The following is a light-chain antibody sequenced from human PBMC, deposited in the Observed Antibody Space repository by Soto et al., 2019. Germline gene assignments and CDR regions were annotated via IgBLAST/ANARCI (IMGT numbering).Light chain of an antibody. CDR3: QQYGDSRT. CDR1: QIVSSTY. J-gene: IGKJ2*01. CDR2: GAS. Sequence: EIVLTQSPGTLTLSPGERATLSCRASQIVSSTYLAWYQQKPGQAPRLLIYGASSRATGIPDRFSGSASGTDFTLTINRLEPEDFAIYYCQQYGDSRTFGQGTKLEIK. V-gene: IGKV3-20*01.